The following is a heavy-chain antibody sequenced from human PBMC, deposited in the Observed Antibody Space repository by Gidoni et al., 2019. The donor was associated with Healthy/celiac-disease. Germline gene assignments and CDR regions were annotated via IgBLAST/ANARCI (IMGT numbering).Heavy chain of an antibody. CDR3: ASFLDQGDYVPVGKFFDY. V-gene: IGHV4-34*01. CDR1: GGSFSGYY. J-gene: IGHJ4*02. CDR2: INHSGST. D-gene: IGHD4-17*01. Sequence: QVQLQQWGAGLLKPSETLSLTCAVYGGSFSGYYWSWIRQPPGKGLEWIGEINHSGSTNYNPSLKSRVTISVDTSKNQFSLKLSSVTAADTAVYYCASFLDQGDYVPVGKFFDYWGQGTLVTVSS.